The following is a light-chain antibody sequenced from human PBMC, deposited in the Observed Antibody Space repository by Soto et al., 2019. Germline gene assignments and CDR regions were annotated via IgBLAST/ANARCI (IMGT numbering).Light chain of an antibody. CDR1: SSDIGTYNL. Sequence: QSALTQPASVSGSPGQSITISCTGTSSDIGTYNLVSWYQQHPGKAPKLMIYEGNKRPSGVSNRFSGSRSGTTASLTISGLQAEDEAHYYCSSYTTVPSPQWVFAGGTKLTVL. CDR3: SSYTTVPSPQWV. CDR2: EGN. J-gene: IGLJ3*02. V-gene: IGLV2-14*02.